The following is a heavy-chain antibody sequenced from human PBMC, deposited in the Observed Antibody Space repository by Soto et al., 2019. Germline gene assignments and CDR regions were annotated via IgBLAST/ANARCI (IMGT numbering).Heavy chain of an antibody. V-gene: IGHV1-8*01. CDR1: GYTFTSYD. Sequence: ASVKVSCKASGYTFTSYDINWVRQATGQGLEWMGWMNPNSGNTGYAQKFQGRVTMTRNTSISTAYMELSCLRSEDTAVYYCARVPVRYSSSIRWFDPWGQGTPGHRLL. CDR3: ARVPVRYSSSIRWFDP. CDR2: MNPNSGNT. J-gene: IGHJ5*02. D-gene: IGHD6-6*01.